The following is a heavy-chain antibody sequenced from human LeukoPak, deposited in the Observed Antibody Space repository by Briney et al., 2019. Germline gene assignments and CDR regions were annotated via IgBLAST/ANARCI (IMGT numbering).Heavy chain of an antibody. D-gene: IGHD5-12*01. Sequence: GGSLRLSCAASGFTFSSHGMHWVRQAPGKGLEWVASTWSDGSNKYYADSVKGRFTISRDNSKNTLYLQMNSLRAEDTAAYYCARGGKSASYYGKDVWGQGTTVTVSS. CDR3: ARGGKSASYYGKDV. CDR1: GFTFSSHG. J-gene: IGHJ6*02. CDR2: TWSDGSNK. V-gene: IGHV3-33*01.